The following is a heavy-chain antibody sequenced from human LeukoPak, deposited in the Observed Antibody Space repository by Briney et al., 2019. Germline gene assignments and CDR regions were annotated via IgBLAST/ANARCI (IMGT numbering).Heavy chain of an antibody. Sequence: GGSLRLSCAASGFTFSDYYMSWIRQAPGKGLEWVSYISSSSSYTNYADSVKGRFTISRDNAKNSLYLQMNSLRAEDTAVYYCARNWYYFDYWGQGTLVTVSS. V-gene: IGHV3-11*06. CDR2: ISSSSSYT. CDR3: ARNWYYFDY. CDR1: GFTFSDYY. J-gene: IGHJ4*02.